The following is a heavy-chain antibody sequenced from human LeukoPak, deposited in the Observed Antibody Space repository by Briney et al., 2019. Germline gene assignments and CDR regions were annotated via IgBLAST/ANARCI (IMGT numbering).Heavy chain of an antibody. Sequence: RASVKVSCKASGYTFTSYYMHWVRQAPGQGREWMGIINPSGGSTSYAQKFQGRVTMTRDTSTSTVYMELSSLRSEDTAVYYCARGRHDSSGYYHPQIPFDPWGQGTLVTVSS. D-gene: IGHD3-22*01. CDR3: ARGRHDSSGYYHPQIPFDP. V-gene: IGHV1-46*01. CDR2: INPSGGST. CDR1: GYTFTSYY. J-gene: IGHJ5*02.